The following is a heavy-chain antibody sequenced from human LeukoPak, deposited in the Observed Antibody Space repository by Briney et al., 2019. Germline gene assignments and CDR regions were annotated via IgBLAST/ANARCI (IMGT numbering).Heavy chain of an antibody. CDR2: ISGSGGST. CDR3: AKGSKSTRTLYYYYYYYMDV. J-gene: IGHJ6*03. CDR1: GFTFSSYA. V-gene: IGHV3-23*01. Sequence: GGSLRLSCAASGFTFSSYAMSWVRQAPGKGLEWVSAISGSGGSTYYADSVKGPFAISRDNSRNTLYLQMNSLRAEDTAVYYCAKGSKSTRTLYYYYYYYMDVWGKGTTVTVSS.